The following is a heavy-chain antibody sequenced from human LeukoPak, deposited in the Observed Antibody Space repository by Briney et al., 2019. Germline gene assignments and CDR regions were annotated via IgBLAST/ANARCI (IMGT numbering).Heavy chain of an antibody. CDR2: INHSGST. D-gene: IGHD3-3*01. V-gene: IGHV4-34*01. CDR1: GGSFSGYY. CDR3: ARGRPYYDFWSGYEPFDY. Sequence: PSETLSLTCAVYGGSFSGYYWSWIRQPPGKGLEWIGEINHSGSTNYNPSLKSRVTISVDTSKNQFPLKLSSVTAADTAVYYCARGRPYYDFWSGYEPFDYWGQGTLVTVSS. J-gene: IGHJ4*02.